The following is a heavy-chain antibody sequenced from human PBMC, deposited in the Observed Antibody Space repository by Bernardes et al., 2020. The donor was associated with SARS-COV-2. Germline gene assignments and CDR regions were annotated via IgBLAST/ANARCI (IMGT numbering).Heavy chain of an antibody. CDR2: INSNGGDT. CDR1: GFPFNMYA. CDR3: AGSRYDSSGRMAYFHY. D-gene: IGHD3-22*01. V-gene: IGHV3-64D*06. J-gene: IGHJ4*02. Sequence: GGSLRLSCTVSGFPFNMYAMYWVRQAPGKGLEHVASINSNGGDTFYADSVKGRFTTSRDNSKNTVFLQMTSLRSDDGAVYYCAGSRYDSSGRMAYFHYWGQGTLVTVSS.